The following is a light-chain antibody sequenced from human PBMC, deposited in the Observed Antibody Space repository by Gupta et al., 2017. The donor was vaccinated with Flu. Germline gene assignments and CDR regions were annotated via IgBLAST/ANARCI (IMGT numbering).Light chain of an antibody. V-gene: IGLV1-51*02. J-gene: IGLJ3*02. Sequence: RVIISCSGSSSNIGSYDVSWYRHLPGTAPKRLISENSRRPSGIPDRFSGSKSGTTATLVISGLQTGDEADYYCGSWDDRLNGGVFGGGTKLTVL. CDR2: ENS. CDR1: SSNIGSYD. CDR3: GSWDDRLNGGV.